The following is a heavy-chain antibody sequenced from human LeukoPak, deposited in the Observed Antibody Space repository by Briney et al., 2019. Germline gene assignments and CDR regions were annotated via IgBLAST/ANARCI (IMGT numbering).Heavy chain of an antibody. CDR2: IYNRGTT. J-gene: IGHJ4*02. D-gene: IGHD2-21*01. CDR1: CASISRYY. V-gene: IGHV4-59*08. Sequence: SETLSLTCSVSCASISRYYCSWIRQPPGGGLEWIGFIYNRGTTNYNPSLKSRITMSMDTSKNQFSLNLRSVTAADTAVYYCVRLVVDSRGIKEVAVENWGQGTLVTVSS. CDR3: VRLVVDSRGIKEVAVEN.